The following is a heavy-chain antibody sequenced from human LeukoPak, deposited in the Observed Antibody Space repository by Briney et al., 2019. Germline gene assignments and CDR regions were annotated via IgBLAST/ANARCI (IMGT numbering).Heavy chain of an antibody. V-gene: IGHV4-38-2*01. CDR1: GYSISSGYY. Sequence: SETLSLTCAVSGYSISSGYYWGWIRQPPGKGLEWIGSIYHSGSTYYNPSLKSRVTLSVDTSKNQFSLKLSSVTAADTAVYYCARHPGRVTGFDYWGQGTLVTVSP. J-gene: IGHJ4*02. CDR2: IYHSGST. CDR3: ARHPGRVTGFDY. D-gene: IGHD1-14*01.